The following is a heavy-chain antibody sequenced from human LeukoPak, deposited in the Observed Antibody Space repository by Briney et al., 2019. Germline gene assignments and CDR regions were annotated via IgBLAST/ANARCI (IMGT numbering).Heavy chain of an antibody. Sequence: GRSLRLSCAASGFTFSSYGMHWVRQAPGKGLEWVAVISYDGSNKYYADSVKGRFTISRDNSKNTLYLQMDSLRAEDTAVYFCAKDYRGSFTDWGQGTLVTVSS. CDR2: ISYDGSNK. J-gene: IGHJ4*02. CDR1: GFTFSSYG. D-gene: IGHD1-26*01. V-gene: IGHV3-30*18. CDR3: AKDYRGSFTD.